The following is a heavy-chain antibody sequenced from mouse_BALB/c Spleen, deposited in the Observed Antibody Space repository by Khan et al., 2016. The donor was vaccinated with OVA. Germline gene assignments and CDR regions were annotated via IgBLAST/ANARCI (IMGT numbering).Heavy chain of an antibody. D-gene: IGHD4-1*01. V-gene: IGHV3-2*02. J-gene: IGHJ4*01. CDR2: ISYSGST. Sequence: EVQLQESGPGLVKPSQSLSLTCTVTGYSITSDYAWNWIRQFPGNKLEWMGYISYSGSTNSNPSPKSRISITRDTSKNQFFLQLNSVTTEDTATYYCASELGRYYAMDYWGQGTSVTVSS. CDR1: GYSITSDYA. CDR3: ASELGRYYAMDY.